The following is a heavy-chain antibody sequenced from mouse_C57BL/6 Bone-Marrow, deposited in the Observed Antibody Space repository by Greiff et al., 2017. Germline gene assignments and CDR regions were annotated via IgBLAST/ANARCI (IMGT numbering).Heavy chain of an antibody. D-gene: IGHD1-1*01. V-gene: IGHV1-59*01. CDR3: ASGRLLYGSSYQYFDV. J-gene: IGHJ1*03. CDR2: IDPSDSYT. CDR1: GYTFTSYW. Sequence: VQLQQPGAELVRPGTSVKLSCKASGYTFTSYWMHWVKQRPGQGLEWIGVIDPSDSYTNYNQKFKGKATLTVDTSSSTAYMQLSSLTSEDSAVYYCASGRLLYGSSYQYFDVWGTGTTVTVSS.